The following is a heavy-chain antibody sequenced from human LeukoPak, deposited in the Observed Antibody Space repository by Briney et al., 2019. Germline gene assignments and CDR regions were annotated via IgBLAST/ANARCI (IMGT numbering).Heavy chain of an antibody. V-gene: IGHV4-39*01. D-gene: IGHD1-14*01. CDR3: AILTGPHLGHMDV. CDR1: GGSFSSSSYY. J-gene: IGHJ6*03. CDR2: IYYSGTT. Sequence: PSETLSLTCTVSGGSFSSSSYYWGWIRQSPGKGLEWIGSIYYSGTTYYNPSLKSRVTLSVDTSKNQFSLRLSSVTAADTAVYYCAILTGPHLGHMDVWGKGTTVTVAS.